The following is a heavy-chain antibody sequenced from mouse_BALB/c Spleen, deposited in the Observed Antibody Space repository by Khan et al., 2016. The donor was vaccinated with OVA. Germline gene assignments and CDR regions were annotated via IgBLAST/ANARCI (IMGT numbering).Heavy chain of an antibody. J-gene: IGHJ3*01. CDR1: GYTFTNYW. CDR3: TSHGSRYTWFGY. D-gene: IGHD1-1*01. CDR2: IDPTTGYT. Sequence: QIQLVQSGAELAKPGASVKMSCKASGYTFTNYWMHWVKQRPGQGLEWIGYIDPTTGYTEYNQKFKDKATLTADKSSSTAYMQLSSLTSEDSAVYYCTSHGSRYTWFGYWGQGTLVTVSA. V-gene: IGHV1-7*01.